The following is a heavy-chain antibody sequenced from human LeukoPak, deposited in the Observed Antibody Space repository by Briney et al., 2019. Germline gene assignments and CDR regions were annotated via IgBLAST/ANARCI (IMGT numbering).Heavy chain of an antibody. V-gene: IGHV4-59*01. CDR3: ARGSSGWPFDY. CDR2: IYYSGST. J-gene: IGHJ4*02. CDR1: GGSISSYY. D-gene: IGHD6-19*01. Sequence: SETQSLTCTVSGGSISSYYWSWIRQPPGKGLEWIGYIYYSGSTNYNPSLKSRVTISVDTSKNQFSLKLSSVTAADTAVYYCARGSSGWPFDYWGQGTLVTVSS.